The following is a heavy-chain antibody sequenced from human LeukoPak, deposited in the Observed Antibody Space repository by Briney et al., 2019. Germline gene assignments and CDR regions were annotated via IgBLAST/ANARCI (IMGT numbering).Heavy chain of an antibody. D-gene: IGHD5-24*01. Sequence: GSLKLSCAASGITFSNYALSWVRQAPGKGLELVSAIHYSGGSTYYADSVKGRFTISRDNSKNTLYLQMNSLRAEDTAVYYCAKVIREVDMSYDYWGQGALVTVSS. J-gene: IGHJ4*02. CDR2: IHYSGGST. CDR3: AKVIREVDMSYDY. CDR1: GITFSNYA. V-gene: IGHV3-23*01.